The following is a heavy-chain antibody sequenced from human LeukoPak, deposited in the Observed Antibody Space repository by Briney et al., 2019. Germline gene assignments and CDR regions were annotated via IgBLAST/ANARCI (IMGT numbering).Heavy chain of an antibody. V-gene: IGHV3-21*01. CDR3: ARAAHTIFGEPNEFDY. J-gene: IGHJ4*02. CDR1: GFTFSSYS. Sequence: PGGSLRLSCAASGFTFSSYSMNWVRQAPGKGLEWVSSISSSSSYIYYADSVKGRFTISRVNAKNSLYLQMNSLRAEDTAVYYCARAAHTIFGEPNEFDYWGQGTLVTVSS. D-gene: IGHD3-3*01. CDR2: ISSSSSYI.